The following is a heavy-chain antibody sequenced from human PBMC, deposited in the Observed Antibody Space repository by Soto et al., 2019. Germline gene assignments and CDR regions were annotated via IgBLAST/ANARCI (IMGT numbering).Heavy chain of an antibody. V-gene: IGHV3-48*01. D-gene: IGHD2-15*01. CDR3: ARDLDVVVVAATPQGPGYLDY. CDR2: ISSSSSTI. CDR1: GFTFSSYS. Sequence: GGSLRLSCAASGFTFSSYSMNWVRQAPGKGLEWVSYISSSSSTISYADSVKGRFTISRDNAKNSLYLQMNSLRAEDTAVYYCARDLDVVVVAATPQGPGYLDYWGQGTLVTVSS. J-gene: IGHJ4*02.